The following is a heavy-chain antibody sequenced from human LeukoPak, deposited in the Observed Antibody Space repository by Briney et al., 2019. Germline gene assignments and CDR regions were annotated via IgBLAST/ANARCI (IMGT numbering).Heavy chain of an antibody. CDR2: IWSDGYKK. CDR3: ARDDDTTGHYSYFQH. D-gene: IGHD3-22*01. CDR1: GFTFSSYG. Sequence: GGSLRLSCAASGFTFSSYGMHWIRQAPGKGLEWVAVIWSDGYKKYYAESVKDRFTVSRDTSKNTLYLQMNSLRAEDTAVYYCARDDDTTGHYSYFQHWGQGTLVTVSS. V-gene: IGHV3-33*01. J-gene: IGHJ1*01.